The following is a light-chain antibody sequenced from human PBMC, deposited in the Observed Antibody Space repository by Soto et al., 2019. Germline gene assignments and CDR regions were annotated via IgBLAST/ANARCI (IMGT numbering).Light chain of an antibody. V-gene: IGLV2-23*01. CDR1: SSDVGSYNL. CDR2: EGS. J-gene: IGLJ2*01. CDR3: CSYASSGTLVI. Sequence: QSALTQPASVSGSPGRSITISCTGTSSDVGSYNLVSWYQQHPGKAPKLMIYEGSKRPSGVSNRFSGSKSGNTASLTISGLQAEDEADYYCCSYASSGTLVIFGGGTKLTVL.